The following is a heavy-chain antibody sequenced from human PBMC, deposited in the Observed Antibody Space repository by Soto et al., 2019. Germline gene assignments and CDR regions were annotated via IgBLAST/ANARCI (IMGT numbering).Heavy chain of an antibody. D-gene: IGHD6-19*01. Sequence: GGSLRLSCAASGFTFSIYWMNWVRQAPGKGLEWVANIKQDGSEKDYVDSVKGRFTISRDNAKNSLYLQMDSLRAEDTAVYYCARAPYSSGWFSYGMDVWGQGTTVTVS. CDR1: GFTFSIYW. V-gene: IGHV3-7*05. CDR2: IKQDGSEK. CDR3: ARAPYSSGWFSYGMDV. J-gene: IGHJ6*02.